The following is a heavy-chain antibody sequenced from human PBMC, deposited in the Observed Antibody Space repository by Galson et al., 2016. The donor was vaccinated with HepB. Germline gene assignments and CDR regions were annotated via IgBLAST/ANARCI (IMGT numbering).Heavy chain of an antibody. CDR3: ARVLYDSGLLFFDL. CDR2: IAHHGGSI. CDR1: GLAF. J-gene: IGHJ4*02. V-gene: IGHV3-33*05. Sequence: SLRLSCAASGLAFMHWVRQAPGKGLEWVAVIAHHGGSIYYADSVRGRFTISRDNSENTVSLQMKSLRAEDTAVYYCARVLYDSGLLFFDLWGQGTLVTVSS. D-gene: IGHD3-10*01.